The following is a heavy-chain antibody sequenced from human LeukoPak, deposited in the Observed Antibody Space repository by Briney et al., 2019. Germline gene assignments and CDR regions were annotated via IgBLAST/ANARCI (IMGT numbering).Heavy chain of an antibody. D-gene: IGHD2-15*01. Sequence: ASVKVSCKASGHTFISYYMHWVRQAPGQGLEWMGIINPSGGTTSYAQKFQGGVTMTRDTSTSTVYMDLRSLRSEDTAVYYCARDRGYCSGGSCGSWFDPWGQGTLVTVSS. J-gene: IGHJ5*02. CDR1: GHTFISYY. V-gene: IGHV1-46*01. CDR3: ARDRGYCSGGSCGSWFDP. CDR2: INPSGGTT.